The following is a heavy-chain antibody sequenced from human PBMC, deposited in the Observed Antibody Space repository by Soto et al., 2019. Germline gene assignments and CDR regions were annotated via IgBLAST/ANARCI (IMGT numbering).Heavy chain of an antibody. CDR1: GFSFSSYD. D-gene: IGHD1-7*01. J-gene: IGHJ4*02. CDR3: RRRVLGNYDY. Sequence: EVQLAESGGGMVQPGGSLRLSCVASGFSFSSYDMHWVRQAPGKGLDYVSSISSNGGTPYYGNSVKGRFTISRDNSKNPMYPQRASLRAEDMSGYYCRRRVLGNYDYWGQGTLVTVSS. CDR2: ISSNGGTP. V-gene: IGHV3-64*01.